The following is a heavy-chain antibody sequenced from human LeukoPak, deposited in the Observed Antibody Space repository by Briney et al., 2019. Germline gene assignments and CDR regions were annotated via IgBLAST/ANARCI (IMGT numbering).Heavy chain of an antibody. Sequence: SETLSLTCTVSGGSISSYYWSWIRQPPGKGLEWIGYIYYSGSTNYNPSLKSRVTISVDTSKNQFSLKLSSVTAADTAVYYCARALYDDYVWGSYRYFDYWGKGTLVTVSS. CDR1: GGSISSYY. J-gene: IGHJ4*02. V-gene: IGHV4-59*01. CDR2: IYYSGST. D-gene: IGHD3-16*02. CDR3: ARALYDDYVWGSYRYFDY.